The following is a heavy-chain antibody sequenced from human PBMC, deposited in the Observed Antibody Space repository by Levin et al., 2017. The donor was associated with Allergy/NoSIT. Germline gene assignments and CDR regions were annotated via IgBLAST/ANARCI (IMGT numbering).Heavy chain of an antibody. Sequence: GGSLRLSCAASGFTFSDYYMTWIRQAPGKGLEWISYISSYGSTIYYADSVKGRFTISRDYAKSSLYLQMNSLRAEDTAVYYCARVWGCSSSFCHPMDYYAMDVWGQGTTVTVSS. D-gene: IGHD2-2*01. V-gene: IGHV3-11*01. CDR2: ISSYGSTI. CDR3: ARVWGCSSSFCHPMDYYAMDV. CDR1: GFTFSDYY. J-gene: IGHJ6*02.